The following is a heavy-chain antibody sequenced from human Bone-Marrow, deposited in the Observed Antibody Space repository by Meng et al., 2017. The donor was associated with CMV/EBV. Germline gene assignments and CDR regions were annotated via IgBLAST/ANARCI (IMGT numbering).Heavy chain of an antibody. D-gene: IGHD3-3*01. Sequence: SETLSLTCTVSGGSISSSSYYWGWIRQPPGKGLEWIGSIYYSGSTYYNPSLKSRVTISIDTSKNQFSLKLSSVTAADTAVYYCASLRFLEWLLKVSYYGMDVWGQGTTVTVS. CDR2: IYYSGST. V-gene: IGHV4-39*01. CDR3: ASLRFLEWLLKVSYYGMDV. CDR1: GGSISSSSYY. J-gene: IGHJ6*02.